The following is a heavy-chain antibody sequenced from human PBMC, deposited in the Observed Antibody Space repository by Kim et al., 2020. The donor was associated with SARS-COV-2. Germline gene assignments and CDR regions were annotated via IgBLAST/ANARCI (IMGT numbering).Heavy chain of an antibody. CDR2: ISYDGSNK. J-gene: IGHJ4*02. Sequence: GGSLRLSCAASGFTFSSYGMHWVRQAPGKGLEWVAVISYDGSNKYYADSVKGRFTISRDNSKNTLYLQMNSLRAEDTAVYYCAKDGQWLAKRSYFDYWGQGTLVTVSS. CDR3: AKDGQWLAKRSYFDY. D-gene: IGHD6-19*01. V-gene: IGHV3-30*18. CDR1: GFTFSSYG.